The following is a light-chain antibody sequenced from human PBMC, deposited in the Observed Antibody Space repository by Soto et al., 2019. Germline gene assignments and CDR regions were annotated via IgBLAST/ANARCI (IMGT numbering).Light chain of an antibody. J-gene: IGKJ1*01. CDR2: VAS. CDR3: QQYGGSPWT. Sequence: EIVLTQSPGTLSLSPGEIATLSCRASQSVSNSYLAWYQQKPGQAPRLLIYVASSRATGIPDRFSGSGSGTDFALNISRLEPEDFAVYHCQQYGGSPWTFGQGTKVEIK. V-gene: IGKV3-20*01. CDR1: QSVSNSY.